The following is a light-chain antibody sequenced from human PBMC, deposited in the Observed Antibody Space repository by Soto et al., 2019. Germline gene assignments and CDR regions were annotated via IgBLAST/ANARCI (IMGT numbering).Light chain of an antibody. J-gene: IGLJ1*01. CDR1: SSNIGAGYD. V-gene: IGLV1-40*01. Sequence: QSVLPQPPSVSGAQGQRVTISCTGSSSNIGAGYDVHWYQQLPGRAPKLLIYANTNRPSGVPDRFSGSKSGTSASLAITGLQAEDEADYYCQTYDSSLSGSYVFGTGTKVTVL. CDR3: QTYDSSLSGSYV. CDR2: ANT.